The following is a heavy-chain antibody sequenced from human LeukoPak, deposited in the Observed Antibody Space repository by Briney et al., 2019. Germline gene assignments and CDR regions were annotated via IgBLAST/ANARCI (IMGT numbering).Heavy chain of an antibody. D-gene: IGHD3-3*01. J-gene: IGHJ5*02. Sequence: SETLSLTCTVSGVSISSGGYYWSWIRQPPGKGLEWIGSIYYSGSTYYNPPLKSRVTISVDTSKNQFSLKLSSVTAADTAVYYCELSDLYYDFWSGDTTWGQGTLVTVSS. V-gene: IGHV4-39*01. CDR3: ELSDLYYDFWSGDTT. CDR1: GVSISSGGYY. CDR2: IYYSGST.